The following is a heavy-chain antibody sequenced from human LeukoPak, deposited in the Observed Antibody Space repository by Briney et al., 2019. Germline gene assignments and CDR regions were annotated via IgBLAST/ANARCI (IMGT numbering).Heavy chain of an antibody. CDR1: GGALTTSGVG. CDR3: AHRVSLEWIGADAFDF. Sequence: SGPTLVKPTHTLTLTCSCSGGALTTSGVGVGWIRQPPGKALEWLTLIYWDDDVRSSPSLKNRLTITKDTSKNQVVLTMTNIDPGDTGTYYCAHRVSLEWIGADAFDFWGQGTMVTVSS. CDR2: IYWDDDV. J-gene: IGHJ3*01. V-gene: IGHV2-5*02. D-gene: IGHD3-3*01.